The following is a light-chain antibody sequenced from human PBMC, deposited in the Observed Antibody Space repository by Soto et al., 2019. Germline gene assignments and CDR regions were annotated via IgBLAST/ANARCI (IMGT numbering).Light chain of an antibody. CDR1: QSVSNSY. CDR2: GAS. V-gene: IGKV3-20*01. Sequence: DIVLTQSPGTLSLSPGERATLSCRASQSVSNSYLAWYQQKPGQAPRVLIYGASSRATGIPDRFSGSGSGTDFTLTISRLEPEDFAVYYCQQYGSSPYTFGQGTKLEIK. J-gene: IGKJ2*01. CDR3: QQYGSSPYT.